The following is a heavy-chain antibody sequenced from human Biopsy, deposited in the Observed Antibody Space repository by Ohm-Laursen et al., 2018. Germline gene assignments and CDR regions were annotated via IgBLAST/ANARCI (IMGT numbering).Heavy chain of an antibody. J-gene: IGHJ4*02. V-gene: IGHV1-2*02. CDR2: INCKTGAT. CDR3: ARDPLNGHKHFDY. CDR1: SYTFTDYN. Sequence: SSVKVSCNASSYTFTDYNIHWMRQAPGQGLEWLGYINCKTGATNYAQKFQGTVTMTRGTSISTAYLALGSLRSADTAIYYCARDPLNGHKHFDYWGQGSLVTVSS. D-gene: IGHD2-8*01.